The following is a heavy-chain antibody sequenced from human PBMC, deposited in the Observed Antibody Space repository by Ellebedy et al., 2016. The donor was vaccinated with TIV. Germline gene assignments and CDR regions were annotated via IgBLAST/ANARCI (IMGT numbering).Heavy chain of an antibody. V-gene: IGHV4-31*03. CDR3: ARDRSRGSAFEI. Sequence: SETLSLXCNVSGGSINSPGSYWSWIRQQPGKGLEWLGYTYYTGTTYYTPSLKSRVTISIDTSKNQLSLSLSSVTAADTAVYYCARDRSRGSAFEIWGQGTVVTVSS. CDR2: TYYTGTT. J-gene: IGHJ3*02. CDR1: GGSINSPGSY. D-gene: IGHD2-2*01.